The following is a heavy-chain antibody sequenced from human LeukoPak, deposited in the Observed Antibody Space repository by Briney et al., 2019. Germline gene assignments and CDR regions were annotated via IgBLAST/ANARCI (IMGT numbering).Heavy chain of an antibody. Sequence: PGGSLRLSCTASGFTFGDYAMSWVRPAPGKGLEWVGFIRSKAYGGTTDYAASVKDRFINSRDDSISIAYLQMNSLKTEDTAVYYCTRDYLSGSPGGDAFDIWGQGTMVTVSS. CDR1: GFTFGDYA. J-gene: IGHJ3*02. CDR2: IRSKAYGGTT. V-gene: IGHV3-49*04. CDR3: TRDYLSGSPGGDAFDI. D-gene: IGHD1-26*01.